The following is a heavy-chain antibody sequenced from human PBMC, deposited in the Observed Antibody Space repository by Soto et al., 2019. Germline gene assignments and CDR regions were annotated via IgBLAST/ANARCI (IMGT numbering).Heavy chain of an antibody. V-gene: IGHV3-30*18. J-gene: IGHJ4*02. D-gene: IGHD1-20*01. CDR1: GFTFSSYG. Sequence: HPGGSLRLSFAASGFTFSSYGMHWVRQAPGKGLEWVAVISYDGSNKYYADSVKGRFTISRDNSKNTLYLQMNSLRAEDTAVYYCAKVGLHNPPLDYWGQGTLVTVS. CDR2: ISYDGSNK. CDR3: AKVGLHNPPLDY.